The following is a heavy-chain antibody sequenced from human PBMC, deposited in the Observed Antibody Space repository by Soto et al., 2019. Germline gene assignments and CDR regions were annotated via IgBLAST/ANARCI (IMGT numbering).Heavy chain of an antibody. Sequence: GGSLRLSCAASGFTFSSYGMHWVRQAPGKGLEWVAVISYDGSNKYYADSVKGRFTISRDNSKNTLYLQMNSLRAEDTAVYYCAKIPFFVPHYYDSSGYEPPLDYWGQGTLVTVSS. J-gene: IGHJ4*02. D-gene: IGHD3-22*01. CDR3: AKIPFFVPHYYDSSGYEPPLDY. V-gene: IGHV3-30*18. CDR1: GFTFSSYG. CDR2: ISYDGSNK.